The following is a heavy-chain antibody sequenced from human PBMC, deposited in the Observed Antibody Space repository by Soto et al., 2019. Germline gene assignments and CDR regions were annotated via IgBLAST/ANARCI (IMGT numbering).Heavy chain of an antibody. CDR1: GASISSGGYS. V-gene: IGHV4-30-2*01. Sequence: QLRLQESGSGLVKPSQTLSLTCTVSGASISSGGYSWSWLRQPPGKGLEWIGYIYRSGSTYYKPSLKSRVTISLDRSRNQFSLNLTSVTAADTALYYCARAPGGDKRFFGSSGWFDPWGQGTLVTVSS. CDR3: ARAPGGDKRFFGSSGWFDP. J-gene: IGHJ5*02. CDR2: IYRSGST. D-gene: IGHD3-3*01.